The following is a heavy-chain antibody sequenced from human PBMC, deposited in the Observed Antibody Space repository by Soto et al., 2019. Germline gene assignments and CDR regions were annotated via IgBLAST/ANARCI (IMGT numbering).Heavy chain of an antibody. V-gene: IGHV1-46*02. CDR3: ARAHYDILTGSSLNWFDP. D-gene: IGHD3-9*01. J-gene: IGHJ5*02. CDR2: IHPSGGGS. CDR1: GYTLNTYY. Sequence: ASVKVSCKPSGYTLNTYYLHWVRQAPGQGLEWMGIIHPSGGGSAYAQKFLGRVTMTRDTSTSTAYMELSSLRSEDTAVYYCARAHYDILTGSSLNWFDPWGQGTLVTVSS.